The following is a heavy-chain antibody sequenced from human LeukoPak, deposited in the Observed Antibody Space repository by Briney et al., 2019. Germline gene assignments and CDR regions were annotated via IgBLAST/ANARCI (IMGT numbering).Heavy chain of an antibody. CDR1: GGSFSGYY. CDR3: ARVLTYYDFWSGYPGGHYYYGMDV. Sequence: SETLSLTCAVYGGSFSGYYWSWIRQPPGKGLEWIGEINHSGSTNYNPSLKSRVTISVDTSKNQFSLKLSSVTAADTAVYYCARVLTYYDFWSGYPGGHYYYGMDVWGQGTTVTVSS. V-gene: IGHV4-34*01. CDR2: INHSGST. J-gene: IGHJ6*02. D-gene: IGHD3-3*01.